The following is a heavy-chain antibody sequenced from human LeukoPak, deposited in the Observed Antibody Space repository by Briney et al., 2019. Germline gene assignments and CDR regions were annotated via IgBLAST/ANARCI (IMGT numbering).Heavy chain of an antibody. Sequence: QPGRSLRLSCAASGFTFSSYGMHWVRQAPGKGLEWVAVIWYDGSNKYYADSVKGRFTISRDNSKNTLYLQMNSLRAEDTAVYYCARDKSSSTNLFDYWGQGTLVTVSS. CDR1: GFTFSSYG. CDR2: IWYDGSNK. D-gene: IGHD2-2*01. V-gene: IGHV3-33*01. CDR3: ARDKSSSTNLFDY. J-gene: IGHJ4*02.